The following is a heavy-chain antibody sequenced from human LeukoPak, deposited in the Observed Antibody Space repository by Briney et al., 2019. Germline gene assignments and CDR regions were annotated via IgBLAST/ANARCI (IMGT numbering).Heavy chain of an antibody. CDR1: GFTFSSYW. V-gene: IGHV3-7*01. J-gene: IGHJ1*01. CDR3: ARPSYYDFWSGYYKH. Sequence: PGGSLRLSCAASGFTFSSYWMSWVRQAPGKGLEWVANIKQDGSEKYYVDSVKGRFTISRDNAKNSLYLQMNSLRAEDTAVYYCARPSYYDFWSGYYKHWGQGTLVTVSS. CDR2: IKQDGSEK. D-gene: IGHD3-3*01.